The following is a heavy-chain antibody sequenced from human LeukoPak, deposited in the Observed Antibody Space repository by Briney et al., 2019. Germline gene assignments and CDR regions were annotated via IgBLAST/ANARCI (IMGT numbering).Heavy chain of an antibody. CDR1: GSFLSDVYY. CDR2: MHYSGST. J-gene: IGHJ4*02. CDR3: AKHSSGWYFDF. Sequence: SETLSLTGFVSGSFLSDVYYWSWIRQPPGGGLEWIGCMHYSGSTYYNPSLKSRGTMSMDTPKNQFSLTLNSMNAADTALYYCAKHSSGWYFDFWGQGTLVTVSS. V-gene: IGHV4-61*08. D-gene: IGHD6-19*01.